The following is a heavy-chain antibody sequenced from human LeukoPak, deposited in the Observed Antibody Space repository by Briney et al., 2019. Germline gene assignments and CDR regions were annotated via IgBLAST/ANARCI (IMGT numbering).Heavy chain of an antibody. CDR3: AKELSAIAAAGTEFDP. Sequence: GGSLRLSCAASGFTFSSYAMSWVRQAPGKGLEWVSAISGSGGSTYYADSVKGRFTISRNNSKNTLYLQMNSLRAEDTAVYYCAKELSAIAAAGTEFDPWGQGTLVTVSS. J-gene: IGHJ5*02. CDR1: GFTFSSYA. V-gene: IGHV3-23*01. CDR2: ISGSGGST. D-gene: IGHD6-13*01.